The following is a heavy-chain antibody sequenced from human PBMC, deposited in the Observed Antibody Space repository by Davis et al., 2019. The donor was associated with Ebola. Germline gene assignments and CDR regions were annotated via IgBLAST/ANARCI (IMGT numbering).Heavy chain of an antibody. Sequence: PGGSLRLSCVASGFKFSYYAASWVRQAPGKGLEWVAVISSSGAKTYYADSVKGRFTISRDSSKNMVFLQMNSLRADDTAVYYCARDLIITMVQGLIGRYGMDLWGQGTTVSVSS. J-gene: IGHJ6*02. CDR3: ARDLIITMVQGLIGRYGMDL. CDR1: GFKFSYYA. CDR2: ISSSGAKT. V-gene: IGHV3-23*01. D-gene: IGHD3-10*01.